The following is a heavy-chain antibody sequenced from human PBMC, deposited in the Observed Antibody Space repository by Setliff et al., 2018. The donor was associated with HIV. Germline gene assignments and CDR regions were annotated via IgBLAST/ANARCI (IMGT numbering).Heavy chain of an antibody. Sequence: ASVKVSCKASGYSFSTNGISWVRQAPGQGLEWMGWISAYNGNTNYAQKFQGRVTMTTDTSTSTASMELRSLRSDDTAVYYCARDDGGYNYAEAFDVWGQGTMVTVSS. CDR2: ISAYNGNT. J-gene: IGHJ3*01. CDR3: ARDDGGYNYAEAFDV. D-gene: IGHD3-16*01. CDR1: GYSFSTNG. V-gene: IGHV1-18*01.